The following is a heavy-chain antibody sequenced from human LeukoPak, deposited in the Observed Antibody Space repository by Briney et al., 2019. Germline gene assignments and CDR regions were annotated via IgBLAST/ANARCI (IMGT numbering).Heavy chain of an antibody. CDR3: ARDRGVMVRGDYYFDY. CDR1: GFTFSTFA. V-gene: IGHV3-48*01. J-gene: IGHJ4*02. D-gene: IGHD3-10*01. Sequence: GGSLRLSCAASGFTFSTFAMIWVRQAPGKGLEWVSYISSSSSTIYYADSVKGRFTISRDNAKNSLYLQMNSLRAEDTAVYYCARDRGVMVRGDYYFDYWGQGTLVTVSS. CDR2: ISSSSSTI.